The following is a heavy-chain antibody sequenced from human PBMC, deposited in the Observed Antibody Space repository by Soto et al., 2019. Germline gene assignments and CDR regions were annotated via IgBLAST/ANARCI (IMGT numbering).Heavy chain of an antibody. D-gene: IGHD4-17*01. CDR3: ARAKTVTTPRLDY. V-gene: IGHV1-2*04. J-gene: IGHJ4*02. CDR1: GYTFTGYY. CDR2: INPNSGGT. Sequence: ASVKVSCKASGYTFTGYYMHWVRQAPGQGLEWMGWINPNSGGTNYAQKFQGWVTMTRDTSISTAYMELSRLRSDDTAVYYCARAKTVTTPRLDYWGQGTLVTVSS.